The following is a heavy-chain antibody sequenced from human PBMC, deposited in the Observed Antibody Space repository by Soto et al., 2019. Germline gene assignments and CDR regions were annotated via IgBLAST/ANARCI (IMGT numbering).Heavy chain of an antibody. D-gene: IGHD3-10*01. CDR3: AGGGVRGVITRTRDYYGMDV. CDR2: IYPGDSDT. CDR1: GYSFTSYW. J-gene: IGHJ6*02. Sequence: GESLKISCKGSGYSFTSYWIGWVRQMPGTGLEWMGIIYPGDSDTRYSPSFQGQVTISADKSISTAYLQWSSLKASDTAMYYCAGGGVRGVITRTRDYYGMDVWGQGTTVTVSS. V-gene: IGHV5-51*01.